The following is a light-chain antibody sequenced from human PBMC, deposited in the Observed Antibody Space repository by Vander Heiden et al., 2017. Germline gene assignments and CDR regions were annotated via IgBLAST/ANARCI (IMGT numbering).Light chain of an antibody. CDR2: DVS. J-gene: IGLJ3*02. Sequence: QSALTQPASVSRSPGQSITISCAGTSSDVGGYNYVSWYQHHPGKAPKLMVYDVSNRPSGVSNRFSGSNSGNTASLTISGLQAEDEADYYCSSYTSSSTSWVFGGGTKLTAL. V-gene: IGLV2-14*03. CDR1: SSDVGGYNY. CDR3: SSYTSSSTSWV.